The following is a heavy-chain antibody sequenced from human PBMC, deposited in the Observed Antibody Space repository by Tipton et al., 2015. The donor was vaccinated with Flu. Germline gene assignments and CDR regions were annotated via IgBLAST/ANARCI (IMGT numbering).Heavy chain of an antibody. V-gene: IGHV1-8*01. J-gene: IGHJ5*02. CDR2: MNPNSGNT. Sequence: QLVQSGAEVKKPGASVKVSCKASGYTFTSYDINWVRQATGQGLEWMGWMNPNSGNTGYAQKFQGRVTMIRNTSISTAYMELSSLRSEDTAVYYCARLGYDFWSGYSNWFDPWGQGTLVTVSS. CDR1: GYTFTSYD. CDR3: ARLGYDFWSGYSNWFDP. D-gene: IGHD3-3*01.